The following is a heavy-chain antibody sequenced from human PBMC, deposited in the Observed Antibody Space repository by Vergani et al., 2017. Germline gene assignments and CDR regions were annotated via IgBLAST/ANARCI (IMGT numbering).Heavy chain of an antibody. CDR1: GFTFRSYA. CDR2: ISYDGSNK. Sequence: QVQLVESGGGVVQPGRSLRLSCAASGFTFRSYAMHWVRQAPGKGLEWVAVISYDGSNKYYADSVKGRFTISRDNPKNTLYLQMNRLRAEDTAVYYCAREPTDGDSDYWGQGTLVTVSS. V-gene: IGHV3-30*04. D-gene: IGHD4-17*01. J-gene: IGHJ4*02. CDR3: AREPTDGDSDY.